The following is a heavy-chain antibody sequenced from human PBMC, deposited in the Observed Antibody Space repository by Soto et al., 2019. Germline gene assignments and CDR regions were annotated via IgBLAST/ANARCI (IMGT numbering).Heavy chain of an antibody. V-gene: IGHV3-21*01. CDR1: GFSFSDYS. CDR3: ARDGAFCSGTGCRDYYHYMDF. Sequence: EVQLVESGGGLVKPGGSLRLSCAASGFSFSDYSMNWVCQAPGKGLEWVSSISGSTSYIYYADSLKGRFTVSRDNAEKSLYLQMNSLRAEDTAVYYCARDGAFCSGTGCRDYYHYMDFWGKGTTVTVSS. CDR2: ISGSTSYI. D-gene: IGHD2-2*01. J-gene: IGHJ6*03.